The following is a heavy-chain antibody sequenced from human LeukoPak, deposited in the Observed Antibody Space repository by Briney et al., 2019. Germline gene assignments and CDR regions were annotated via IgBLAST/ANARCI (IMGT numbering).Heavy chain of an antibody. CDR1: GFTFSSYA. J-gene: IGHJ4*02. D-gene: IGHD4-17*01. V-gene: IGHV3-30-3*02. CDR2: MSSDGSKK. CDR3: AKKFRGTTVISGDYFDY. Sequence: GGSLRLSCAASGFTFSSYAMHWVRQTPGKGLEWVAVMSSDGSKKYYADSVKGRFTISRDNSKNTLYLQMNSLRAEDTAVYYCAKKFRGTTVISGDYFDYWSQGTLVTVSS.